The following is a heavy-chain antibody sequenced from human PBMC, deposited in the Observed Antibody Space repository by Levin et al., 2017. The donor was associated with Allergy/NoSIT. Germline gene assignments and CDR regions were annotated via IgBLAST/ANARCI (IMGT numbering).Heavy chain of an antibody. V-gene: IGHV4-39*01. CDR1: GGSISSSSYY. Sequence: SQTLSLTCTVSGGSISSSSYYWGWIRQPPGKGLEWIGSIYYSGSTYYNPSLKSRVTISVDTSKNQFSLKLSSVTAADTAVYYCARPTARDGSDDYWGQGTLVTVSS. CDR3: ARPTARDGSDDY. CDR2: IYYSGST. J-gene: IGHJ4*02. D-gene: IGHD3-10*01.